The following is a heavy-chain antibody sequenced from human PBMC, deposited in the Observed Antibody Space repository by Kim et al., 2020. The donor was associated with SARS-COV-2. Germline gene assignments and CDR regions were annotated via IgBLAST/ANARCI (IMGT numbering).Heavy chain of an antibody. CDR1: GGTFSSYA. V-gene: IGHV1-69*13. CDR2: IIPIFGTT. D-gene: IGHD3-9*01. CDR3: ARDSAVLRYVWFDP. Sequence: SVKVSCKASGGTFSSYAISWVRQAPGQGLEWMGGIIPIFGTTNYAQKFQGRVTITADESTSTAYMELSSLRSEDTAVYYCARDSAVLRYVWFDPWGQGTLVTVSS. J-gene: IGHJ5*02.